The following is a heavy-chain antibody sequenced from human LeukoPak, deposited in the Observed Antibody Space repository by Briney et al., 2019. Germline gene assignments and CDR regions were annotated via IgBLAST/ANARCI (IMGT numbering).Heavy chain of an antibody. CDR2: IYYSGST. V-gene: IGHV4-59*02. CDR1: GFTVSSNS. D-gene: IGHD6-13*01. J-gene: IGHJ4*02. Sequence: PGGSLRLSCTVSGFTVSSNSMSWIRQPPGKGLEWIGYIYYSGSTNYNPSLKSRVTISVDTSKNQFSLKLSSVTAADTAVYYCARDEAAGYDYWGQGTLVTVSS. CDR3: ARDEAAGYDY.